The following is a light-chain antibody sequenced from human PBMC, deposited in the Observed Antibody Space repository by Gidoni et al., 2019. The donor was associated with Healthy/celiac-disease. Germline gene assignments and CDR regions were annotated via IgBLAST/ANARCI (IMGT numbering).Light chain of an antibody. Sequence: DIQMTQSPSNLSASVGDRVTITCRASQSISSWLAWFQQKPGKAPKLLIYKASSLESGVPSRFSGSGSGTDFTLTISSLQPDDFATYYCQQYNSYPLFGGGTKVEIK. J-gene: IGKJ4*01. CDR2: KAS. V-gene: IGKV1-5*03. CDR3: QQYNSYPL. CDR1: QSISSW.